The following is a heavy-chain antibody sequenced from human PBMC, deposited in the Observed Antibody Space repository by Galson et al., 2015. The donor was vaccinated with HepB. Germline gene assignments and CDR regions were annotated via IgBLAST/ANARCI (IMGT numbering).Heavy chain of an antibody. J-gene: IGHJ3*02. D-gene: IGHD4-23*01. CDR1: GLTFSSYW. V-gene: IGHV3-74*01. Sequence: SLRLSCAASGLTFSSYWMHWVRQAPGKGLVWVSRINSDGSSTSYADSVKGRFTISRDNAKNTLYLQMNSLRAEDTAVYYCARRGVVTDRVVTTTRGAFDIWGQGTMVTVSS. CDR2: INSDGSST. CDR3: ARRGVVTDRVVTTTRGAFDI.